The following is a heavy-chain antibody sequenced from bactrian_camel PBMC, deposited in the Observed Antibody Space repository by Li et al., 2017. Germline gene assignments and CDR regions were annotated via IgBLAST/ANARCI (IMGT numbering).Heavy chain of an antibody. CDR1: RPQPQDTASLYTFDSA. J-gene: IGHJ4*01. V-gene: IGHV3S54*01. CDR3: AAAVASWAPRFCGTRGNDYAY. CDR2: IYTGGGGI. Sequence: HVQLVESGGGSVQVGGSLRLSCEASRPQPQDTASLYTFDSACMGWFRQTPGKEREGVASIYTGGGGISYADSVKGRFTISRDNAKNTLYLQMDSLEPDDTAMYYCAAAVASWAPRFCGTRGNDYAYWGRGTQVTVS.